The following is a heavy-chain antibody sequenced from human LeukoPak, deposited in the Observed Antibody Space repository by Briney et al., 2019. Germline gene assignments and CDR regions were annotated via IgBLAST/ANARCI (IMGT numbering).Heavy chain of an antibody. Sequence: GESLKISCKASGYTFTGYYMHWVQQAPGQGLEWMGWINPNSGGTNYAQKFQGRVTMTRDTSISTAYMELSRLRSDDTAVYYCARVCSGSYGAFDIWGQGTMVTVSS. CDR1: GYTFTGYY. V-gene: IGHV1-2*02. J-gene: IGHJ3*02. D-gene: IGHD1-26*01. CDR2: INPNSGGT. CDR3: ARVCSGSYGAFDI.